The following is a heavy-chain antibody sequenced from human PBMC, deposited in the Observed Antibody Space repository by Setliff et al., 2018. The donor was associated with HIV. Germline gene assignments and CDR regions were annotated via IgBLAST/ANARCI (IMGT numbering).Heavy chain of an antibody. CDR3: ARASTIFGVVTPGFLDY. CDR2: IYHSGTT. D-gene: IGHD3-3*01. V-gene: IGHV4-4*02. Sequence: SETLSLTCAVSGGAIDDINWWNWVRQSPGKGLEWIGEIYHSGTTNYNPSLKSRVTISVDKSKNQFSLKLISVTAADTAVYYCARASTIFGVVTPGFLDYWGQGTLVTVSS. J-gene: IGHJ4*02. CDR1: GGAIDDINW.